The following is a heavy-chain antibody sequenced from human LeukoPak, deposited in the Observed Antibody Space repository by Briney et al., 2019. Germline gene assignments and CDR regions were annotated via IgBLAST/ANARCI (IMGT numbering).Heavy chain of an antibody. D-gene: IGHD4-23*01. J-gene: IGHJ4*02. CDR1: GFTFSGYP. Sequence: PGGSLRLSCAASGFTFSGYPIHWVRQAPGKGLEWVAVISYDGSNKYYADSVKGRFTISRDNSKNTLYLQMNSLRAEDTAVYYCARDKYGGNSPFDYWGQGTLVTVSS. CDR2: ISYDGSNK. CDR3: ARDKYGGNSPFDY. V-gene: IGHV3-30-3*01.